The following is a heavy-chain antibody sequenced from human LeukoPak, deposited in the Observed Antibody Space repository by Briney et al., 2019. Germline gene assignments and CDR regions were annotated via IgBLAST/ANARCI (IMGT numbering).Heavy chain of an antibody. CDR1: GYIFSDYY. D-gene: IGHD3-10*01. V-gene: IGHV1-2*02. CDR2: IHPNSGGT. J-gene: IGHJ4*02. Sequence: ASVKVSCKASGYIFSDYYMHWVRQAPGQGLEWMGWIHPNSGGTNYEQKFQGRVTMTRDTSINTAYMEMSRLRSDDTAVYYCVRCGGSGSYCLDYWGQRTLVTVSS. CDR3: VRCGGSGSYCLDY.